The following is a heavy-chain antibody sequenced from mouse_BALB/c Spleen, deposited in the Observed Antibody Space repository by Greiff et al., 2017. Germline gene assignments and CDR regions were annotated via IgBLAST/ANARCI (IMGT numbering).Heavy chain of an antibody. Sequence: QVQLQQSGPGLVQPSQSLSITCTVSGFSLTSYGVHWVRQSPGKGLEWLGVIWSGGSTDYNAAFISRLSISKDNSKSQVFFKMNSLQANDTAIYYCARNYRYDGGVYYAMDYWGQGTSVTVSS. J-gene: IGHJ4*01. CDR3: ARNYRYDGGVYYAMDY. V-gene: IGHV2-2*02. CDR1: GFSLTSYG. D-gene: IGHD2-14*01. CDR2: IWSGGST.